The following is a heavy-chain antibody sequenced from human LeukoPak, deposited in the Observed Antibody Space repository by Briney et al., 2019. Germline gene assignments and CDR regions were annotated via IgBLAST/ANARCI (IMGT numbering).Heavy chain of an antibody. CDR1: GGAFSGYY. J-gene: IGHJ4*02. CDR3: ARGARRITIFGVVIEFDY. CDR2: INHSGST. D-gene: IGHD3-3*01. Sequence: PSETLSLTCAVYGGAFSGYYWRWIRQPPGKGLEWIGEINHSGSTNYNPSLKSRVTISVDTSKNQFSLKLSSVTAADTAVYYCARGARRITIFGVVIEFDYWGQGTLVTVSS. V-gene: IGHV4-34*01.